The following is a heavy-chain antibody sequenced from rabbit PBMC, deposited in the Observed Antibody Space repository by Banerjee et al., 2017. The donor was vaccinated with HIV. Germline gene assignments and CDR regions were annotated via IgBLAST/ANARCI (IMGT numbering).Heavy chain of an antibody. CDR2: IYTGSGST. D-gene: IGHD1-1*01. V-gene: IGHV1S40*01. J-gene: IGHJ4*01. CDR1: GFDFSSYG. CDR3: ARDINTSFKL. Sequence: QSLEESGGDLVEPGASLTLSCKGSGFDFSSYGVSWVRQAPGKGLEWIVCIYTGSGSTYYASWAKGRFTISKTSSTTVTLQMTSLTAADTATYFCARDINTSFKLWGQGTLVTVS.